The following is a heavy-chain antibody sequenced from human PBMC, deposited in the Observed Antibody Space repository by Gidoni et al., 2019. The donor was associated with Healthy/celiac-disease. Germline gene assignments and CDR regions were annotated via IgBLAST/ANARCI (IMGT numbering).Heavy chain of an antibody. CDR3: ARGKTIAAAGGYFDY. J-gene: IGHJ4*02. CDR2: INHSGST. CDR1: GGSFSGYY. D-gene: IGHD6-13*01. V-gene: IGHV4-34*01. Sequence: QVQLQQWGAGLLKPSETLSLTCAVYGGSFSGYYWSWIRQPPGKGLEWSGEINHSGSTNYTPSLKSRVTISVDTSKNQFSLKLSSVTAADTAVYYCARGKTIAAAGGYFDYWGQGTLVTVSS.